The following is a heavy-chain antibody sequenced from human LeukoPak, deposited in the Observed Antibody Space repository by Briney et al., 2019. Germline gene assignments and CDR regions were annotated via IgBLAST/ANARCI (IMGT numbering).Heavy chain of an antibody. V-gene: IGHV3-48*04. CDR2: ISSSSVI. D-gene: IGHD3-16*01. Sequence: GGSLRLSCVASRFTFKTYSMIWVRQAPRKGLEWISYISSSSVIRYADSVKGRFTISRDNAKGSLYLQMNRLRVEDSAVYYCATAPQGGNDYMDVWGKGATVTVS. CDR1: RFTFKTYS. CDR3: ATAPQGGNDYMDV. J-gene: IGHJ6*03.